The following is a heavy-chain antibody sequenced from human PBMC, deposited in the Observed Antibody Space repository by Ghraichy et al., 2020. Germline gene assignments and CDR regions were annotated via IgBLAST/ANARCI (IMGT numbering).Heavy chain of an antibody. D-gene: IGHD4-23*01. J-gene: IGHJ6*03. CDR1: GFTFSSYG. CDR3: AKSTTVVTFSYYYYMDV. CDR2: ISYDGSNK. V-gene: IGHV3-30*18. Sequence: GGSLRLSCAASGFTFSSYGMHWVRQAPGKGLEWVAVISYDGSNKYYADSVKGRFTISRDNSKNTLYLQMNSLRAEDTAVYYCAKSTTVVTFSYYYYMDVWGKGTTVTVSS.